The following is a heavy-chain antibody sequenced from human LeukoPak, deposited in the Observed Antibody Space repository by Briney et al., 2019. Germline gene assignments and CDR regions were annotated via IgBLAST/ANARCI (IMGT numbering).Heavy chain of an antibody. J-gene: IGHJ3*02. CDR2: ISGSSGTT. CDR1: GFTFSTYD. Sequence: PGGSLRLSCAASGFTFSTYDMSWFRQTPGKGLEWVSGISGSSGTTYYADSVKGRFTISRDNSKNTLDPQMHSLRAEDTAIYFCAKGGSFSFDIWGQGTKVTVSS. CDR3: AKGGSFSFDI. D-gene: IGHD5-12*01. V-gene: IGHV3-23*01.